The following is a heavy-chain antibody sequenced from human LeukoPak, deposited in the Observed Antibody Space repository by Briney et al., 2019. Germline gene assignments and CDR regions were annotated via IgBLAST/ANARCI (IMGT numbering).Heavy chain of an antibody. CDR3: TSQVDEGY. CDR2: IRSKARSYAT. D-gene: IGHD5-12*01. Sequence: GSLRLSCAASGFSFSTSGMHWVRQASGKGLEWVGRIRSKARSYATTYAESVKGRFTISRDDSKNTAYLQMNSLKTEDTAVYYCTSQVDEGYWGQGTLVTVSS. V-gene: IGHV3-73*01. J-gene: IGHJ4*02. CDR1: GFSFSTSG.